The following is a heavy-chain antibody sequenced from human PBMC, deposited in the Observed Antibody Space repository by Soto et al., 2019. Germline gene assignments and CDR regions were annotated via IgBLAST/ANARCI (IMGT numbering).Heavy chain of an antibody. V-gene: IGHV4-59*01. J-gene: IGHJ5*02. CDR1: GGSISSYY. Sequence: SETLSLTCTVSGGSISSYYWSWIRQPPGKGLEWIGYIYYSGSTNYNPSLKSRVTISVDTSKNQFSLKLSSVTAADTAVYYCARDGGSLGYCSGGSCFDPWGQGTLVTVSS. CDR3: ARDGGSLGYCSGGSCFDP. D-gene: IGHD2-15*01. CDR2: IYYSGST.